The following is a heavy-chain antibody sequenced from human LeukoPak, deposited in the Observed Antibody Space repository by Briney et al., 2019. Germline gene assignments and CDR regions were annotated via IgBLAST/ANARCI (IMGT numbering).Heavy chain of an antibody. V-gene: IGHV4-39*01. CDR2: IYYSGST. J-gene: IGHJ4*02. Sequence: SETLSLTCTVSGGSISSSNYYWGWIRQPPGKGLEWIGSIYYSGSTYYNPPLKSRVTISVDTSKNQFSLKLSSVTAADTAVYYCARAVGMVVTVWGQGTLVTVSS. CDR1: GGSISSSNYY. CDR3: ARAVGMVVTV. D-gene: IGHD4/OR15-4a*01.